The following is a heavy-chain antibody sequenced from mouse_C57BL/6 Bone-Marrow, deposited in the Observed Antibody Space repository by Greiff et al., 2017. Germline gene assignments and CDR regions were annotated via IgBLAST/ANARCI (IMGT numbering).Heavy chain of an antibody. J-gene: IGHJ4*01. D-gene: IGHD1-1*01. V-gene: IGHV1-64*01. CDR3: ARPPYGSSYDYAMDY. Sequence: QVQLQQPGAELVKPGASVKLSCKASGYTFTSYWMHWVKQRPGQGLEWIGMIHPNSGSTNYNEKFKSKATLTVDKSSSTAYMQLSSLTSEDSAVYYCARPPYGSSYDYAMDYWGQGTSVTVSS. CDR1: GYTFTSYW. CDR2: IHPNSGST.